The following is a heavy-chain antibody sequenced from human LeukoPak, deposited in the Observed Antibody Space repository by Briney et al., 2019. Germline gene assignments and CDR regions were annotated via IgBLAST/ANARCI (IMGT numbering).Heavy chain of an antibody. CDR2: ISGSGGST. CDR1: GFTFSNYA. D-gene: IGHD2-15*01. V-gene: IGHV3-23*01. CDR3: AGGSYYSYYYMDV. J-gene: IGHJ6*03. Sequence: GGSLRLSCAVSGFTFSNYAMTWVRQAPGKGLEWVSAISGSGGSTYYADSVKGRFTISRDNSKNTLYLQMNSLRAEDTAVYYCAGGSYYSYYYMDVWGKGTTVTISS.